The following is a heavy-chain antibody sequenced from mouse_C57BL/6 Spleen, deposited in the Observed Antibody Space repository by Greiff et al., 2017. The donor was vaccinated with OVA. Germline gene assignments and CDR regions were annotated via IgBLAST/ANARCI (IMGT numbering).Heavy chain of an antibody. V-gene: IGHV2-9*01. CDR2: IWGGGST. Sequence: QVQLQQSGPGLVAPSQSLSITCTVSGFSLTSYGVDWVRQPPGKGLEWLGVIWGGGSTNYNSALMSRLSISKDNSKSQVFLKMNSLQTDDTAMYYCAKRGTTVVGDWYFDVWGTGTTVTVSS. J-gene: IGHJ1*03. D-gene: IGHD1-1*01. CDR3: AKRGTTVVGDWYFDV. CDR1: GFSLTSYG.